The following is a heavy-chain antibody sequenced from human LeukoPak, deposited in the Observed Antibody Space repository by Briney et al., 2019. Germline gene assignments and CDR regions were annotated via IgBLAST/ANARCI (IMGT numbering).Heavy chain of an antibody. Sequence: ASVKVSCKVSGYILSDLNIHWVRQAPGKGLVWMGGFDPEDGERSYAQKFQGRATMTEDTSTDTAYVEVRSLRSEDTGVYYCATKYGDYGDSFNIWGQGTLVTVSS. CDR1: GYILSDLN. D-gene: IGHD4-17*01. CDR3: ATKYGDYGDSFNI. V-gene: IGHV1-24*01. CDR2: FDPEDGER. J-gene: IGHJ3*02.